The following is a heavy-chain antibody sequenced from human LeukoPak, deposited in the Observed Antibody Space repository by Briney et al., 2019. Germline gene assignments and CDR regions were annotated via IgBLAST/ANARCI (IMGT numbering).Heavy chain of an antibody. Sequence: ASVKVSCKGSGYTFSSYDINWVRQATGQGLEWMGWMSPNSDNTDYAQKFQGRVTMTRDTSISTAYMELSSLKEEDTAVYYCARGVDRGVDYWGQGTLVTVSS. CDR3: ARGVDRGVDY. J-gene: IGHJ4*02. D-gene: IGHD3-16*01. V-gene: IGHV1-8*01. CDR1: GYTFSSYD. CDR2: MSPNSDNT.